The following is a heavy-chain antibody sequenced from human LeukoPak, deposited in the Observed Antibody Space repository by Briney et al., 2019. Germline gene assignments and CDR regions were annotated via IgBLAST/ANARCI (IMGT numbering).Heavy chain of an antibody. V-gene: IGHV3-7*01. CDR2: IKQDGSEK. CDR3: AREPSYYDSSGYLFDY. D-gene: IGHD3-22*01. CDR1: GFTFSSYW. Sequence: GGSLRLSCAASGFTFSSYWMSWVRQAPGKGLEWVANIKQDGSEKYYVDSVKGRFTISRDNAKNSLYLQMNSLRAKDTAVYYCAREPSYYDSSGYLFDYWGQGTLVTVSS. J-gene: IGHJ4*02.